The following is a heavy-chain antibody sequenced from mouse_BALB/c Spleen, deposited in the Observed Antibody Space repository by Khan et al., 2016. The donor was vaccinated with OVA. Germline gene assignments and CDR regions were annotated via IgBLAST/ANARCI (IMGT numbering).Heavy chain of an antibody. CDR3: ARRNYFGYTFAY. J-gene: IGHJ3*01. V-gene: IGHV1-77*01. CDR1: GYTFTDYY. CDR2: LSPGSGDT. D-gene: IGHD1-2*01. Sequence: QVQLKQSGAELARPGASVKLSCKASGYTFTDYYINWVKQRTGQGLEWIGELSPGSGDTYYNEKFKGKATLTADKSSSTVYMQLSSLTAEATAVYFCARRNYFGYTFAYWGQGTLVTVSA.